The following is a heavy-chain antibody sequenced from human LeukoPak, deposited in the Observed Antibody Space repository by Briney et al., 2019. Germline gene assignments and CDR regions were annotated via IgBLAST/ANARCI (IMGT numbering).Heavy chain of an antibody. CDR3: AREQPAGSTDY. J-gene: IGHJ4*02. CDR1: GFIFSYYS. Sequence: PGVSLRLSCAASGFIFSYYSMHWVRQAPGKGLEYVSVISPDGRATYYTNSVKGRFTISRDNSKNTVYLQMDSLRDDDTAVYYCAREQPAGSTDYWGQGTLVTVSS. V-gene: IGHV3-64*01. CDR2: ISPDGRAT. D-gene: IGHD1-14*01.